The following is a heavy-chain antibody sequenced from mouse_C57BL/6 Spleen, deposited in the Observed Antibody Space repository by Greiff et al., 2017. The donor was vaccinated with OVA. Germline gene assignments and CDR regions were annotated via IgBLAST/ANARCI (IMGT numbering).Heavy chain of an antibody. J-gene: IGHJ4*01. CDR1: GFTFSSYG. D-gene: IGHD2-1*01. CDR3: ARHETYGNYYYAMDY. V-gene: IGHV5-6*01. CDR2: ISSGGSYT. Sequence: EVQLVESGGDLVKPGGSLKLSCAASGFTFSSYGMSWVRQTPDKRLEWVASISSGGSYTYYKDKVKGRVTIARDNSKNTLYLQMSSLKSEDTAMYYCARHETYGNYYYAMDYWGQGTSVTVSS.